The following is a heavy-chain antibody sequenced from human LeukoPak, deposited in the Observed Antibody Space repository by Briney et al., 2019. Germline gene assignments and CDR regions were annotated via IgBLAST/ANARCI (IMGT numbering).Heavy chain of an antibody. CDR2: IYTSGST. CDR1: GGSISSGSYY. V-gene: IGHV4-61*02. CDR3: ARGPLNYDF. D-gene: IGHD3-3*01. J-gene: IGHJ4*02. Sequence: PSQTLSLTCTVSGGSISSGSYYWGWLRQPAGKGLEWIGRIYTSGSTNYNPSLKSRVTISVDTSKNQFSLKLSSVTAADTAVYYCARGPLNYDFWGQGTLVTVSS.